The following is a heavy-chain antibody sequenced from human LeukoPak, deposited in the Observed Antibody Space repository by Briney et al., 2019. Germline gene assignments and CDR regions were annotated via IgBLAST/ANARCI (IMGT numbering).Heavy chain of an antibody. J-gene: IGHJ4*02. V-gene: IGHV3-48*03. CDR1: GFTFSSYE. CDR3: ASRVATTGFDY. CDR2: ISSSGSTI. Sequence: GGSLRLSCAASGFTFSSYEMNWVRQAPGKGLEWVSYISSSGSTIYYADSVKGRFTISRDNAKNSLYLQMNSLRAEDTAVYYCASRVATTGFDYWGQGTLVTVSS. D-gene: IGHD1-1*01.